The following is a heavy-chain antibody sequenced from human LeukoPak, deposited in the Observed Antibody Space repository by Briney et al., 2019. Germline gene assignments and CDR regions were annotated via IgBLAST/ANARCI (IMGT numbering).Heavy chain of an antibody. Sequence: SETLSLTCTVSGGSISSSSYYWGWIRQPPGKGLEWIGSIYYSGSTYYNPSLKSRVTISVDTSKNQFSLKLSSVTAADTAVYYCARDLDEGLRSFDYWGQGTLVTVSS. D-gene: IGHD5-12*01. V-gene: IGHV4-39*07. CDR2: IYYSGST. J-gene: IGHJ4*02. CDR3: ARDLDEGLRSFDY. CDR1: GGSISSSSYY.